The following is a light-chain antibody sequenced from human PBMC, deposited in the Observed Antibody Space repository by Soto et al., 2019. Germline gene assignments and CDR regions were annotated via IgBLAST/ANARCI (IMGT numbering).Light chain of an antibody. CDR3: QQYNSYSPLT. Sequence: DILMTQSPATLSVSPGERATLSCRATQSVSSYLAWYQWKPGQAPRLLIYGASTRATGVPTRFSGSGSGTELTLTISSLQSEDFATYYCQQYNSYSPLTFGGGTKVEIK. J-gene: IGKJ4*01. CDR2: GAS. V-gene: IGKV3-15*01. CDR1: QSVSSY.